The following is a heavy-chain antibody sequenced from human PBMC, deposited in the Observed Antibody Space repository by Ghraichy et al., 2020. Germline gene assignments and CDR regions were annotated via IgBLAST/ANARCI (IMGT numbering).Heavy chain of an antibody. D-gene: IGHD2-15*01. V-gene: IGHV3-48*01. CDR2: ISGSSSTI. Sequence: GSLRLSCVASGFTFSTSSMNWVRQAPGKGLAWVSYISGSSSTINYADSVKGRFTISRDNAKNSLYLQMNSLRAEDTAVYYCARGYCSGGTCYLFDYWGQGTLVTVSS. J-gene: IGHJ4*02. CDR3: ARGYCSGGTCYLFDY. CDR1: GFTFSTSS.